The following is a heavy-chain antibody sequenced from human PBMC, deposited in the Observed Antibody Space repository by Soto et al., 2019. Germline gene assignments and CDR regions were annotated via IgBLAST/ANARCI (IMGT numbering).Heavy chain of an antibody. CDR2: IIPILGIA. CDR1: GGTFSSYT. J-gene: IGHJ6*03. D-gene: IGHD6-6*01. Sequence: SVKVSCKASGGTFSSYTISWVRQAPGQGREWMGRIIPILGIANYAQKFQGRVTITADKSTSTAYMELSSLRSEDTAVYYCARASSSSSGGCYYYYMDVWGKGTTVTVSS. CDR3: ARASSSSSGGCYYYYMDV. V-gene: IGHV1-69*02.